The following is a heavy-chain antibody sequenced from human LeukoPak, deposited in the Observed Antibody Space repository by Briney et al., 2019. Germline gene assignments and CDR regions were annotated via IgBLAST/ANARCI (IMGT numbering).Heavy chain of an antibody. CDR1: GYTFTGYY. J-gene: IGHJ4*02. CDR2: INPNHGDT. V-gene: IGHV1-2*02. CDR3: ARSPHILTGENFDY. D-gene: IGHD3-9*01. Sequence: ASVKVSCKASGYTFTGYYMHWVRQAPGQGLEWMGWINPNHGDTNYAQKFQDRVSMTRDTSISTAYMHLSRLRSDDTAVYYCARSPHILTGENFDYWGQGTLLTVSS.